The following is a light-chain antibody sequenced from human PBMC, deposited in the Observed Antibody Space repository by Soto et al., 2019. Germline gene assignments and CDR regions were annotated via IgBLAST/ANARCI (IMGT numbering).Light chain of an antibody. CDR1: QGIRND. CDR3: LQPNSFPRT. CDR2: AAS. V-gene: IGKV1-17*01. J-gene: IGKJ1*01. Sequence: DTQVTESPSSLPGFVGESVTITCRASQGIRNDLAWYQQKPGKAPKRLIYAASSLQSGVPSRFSGSGSGTDFTLTISSLQPEDFATYYCLQPNSFPRTFGRGTKVDIK.